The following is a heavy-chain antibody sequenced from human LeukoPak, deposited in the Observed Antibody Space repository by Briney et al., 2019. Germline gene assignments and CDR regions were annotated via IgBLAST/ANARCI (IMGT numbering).Heavy chain of an antibody. J-gene: IGHJ4*02. CDR3: ARVAAAGTFDY. Sequence: ASVKVSCKASGYTFTGYYMHWVRQAPGQGLEWMGWINPNSGGTNYAQKCQGRVTMTRDTSISTAYMELSRLRSDDTAVYYCARVAAAGTFDYWGQGTLVTVSS. CDR1: GYTFTGYY. CDR2: INPNSGGT. D-gene: IGHD6-13*01. V-gene: IGHV1-2*02.